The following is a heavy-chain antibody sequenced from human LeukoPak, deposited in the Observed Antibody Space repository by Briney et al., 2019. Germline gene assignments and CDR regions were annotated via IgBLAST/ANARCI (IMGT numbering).Heavy chain of an antibody. V-gene: IGHV3-7*01. J-gene: IGHJ6*03. Sequence: GGSLRLSCAASGFTFTRYWMSWVRQAPGKGLEWVANIKDDGNGKYYAASVRGRFTISRDNTKNSLYLQVNSLRADDTGLYYCARAARYGDYNYDYYYYMDVWGKGTTVTVSS. CDR3: ARAARYGDYNYDYYYYMDV. CDR2: IKDDGNGK. CDR1: GFTFTRYW. D-gene: IGHD4-17*01.